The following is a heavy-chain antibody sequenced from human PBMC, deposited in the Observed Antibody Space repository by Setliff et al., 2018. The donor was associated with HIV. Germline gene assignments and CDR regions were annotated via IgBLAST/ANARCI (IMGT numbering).Heavy chain of an antibody. CDR1: GYTFTSYG. Sequence: ASVKVSCKASGYTFTSYGISWVRQAPGQGLEWMGWISAYNGNANYAQKLQGRVTVTTDTSTSTAYMELRSLRSDDTAVYYCARPSSGWQFDYWGQGTLVTVSS. D-gene: IGHD6-19*01. V-gene: IGHV1-18*01. CDR3: ARPSSGWQFDY. J-gene: IGHJ4*02. CDR2: ISAYNGNA.